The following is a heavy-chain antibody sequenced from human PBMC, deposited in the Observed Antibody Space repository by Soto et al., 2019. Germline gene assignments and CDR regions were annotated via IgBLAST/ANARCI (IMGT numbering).Heavy chain of an antibody. D-gene: IGHD3-10*01. Sequence: GGSLRLSCAASGFTFSSYAMSWVRQAPGKGLEWVSAISGSGGSTYYADTVKGRFTISRDNSKNTLYLQMNSLRAEDTAVYYCAKDLVYFDSGTYSTLDYWGQGTLVTVSS. V-gene: IGHV3-23*01. CDR3: AKDLVYFDSGTYSTLDY. CDR1: GFTFSSYA. J-gene: IGHJ4*02. CDR2: ISGSGGST.